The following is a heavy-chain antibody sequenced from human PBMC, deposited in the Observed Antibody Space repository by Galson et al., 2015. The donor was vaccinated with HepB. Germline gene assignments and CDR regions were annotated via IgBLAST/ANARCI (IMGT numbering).Heavy chain of an antibody. V-gene: IGHV3-23*01. CDR1: GFTFSMYA. J-gene: IGHJ4*02. CDR3: ARIRDYGGILDY. Sequence: SLRLSCAASGFTFSMYAMGWVRQAPGKGLEWVSSITGSSAGTYYADSVKGRLTISRDNSKNTLYLQMKSLRVEDTAVYYCARIRDYGGILDYWGQGTLVTVSS. CDR2: ITGSSAGT. D-gene: IGHD4-23*01.